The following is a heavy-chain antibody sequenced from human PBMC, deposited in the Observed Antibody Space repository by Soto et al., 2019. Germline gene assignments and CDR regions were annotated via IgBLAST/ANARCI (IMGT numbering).Heavy chain of an antibody. CDR3: AKDGRTDGHNLYHPRCGY. V-gene: IGHV3-30*18. CDR1: GFTFSSYG. J-gene: IGHJ4*02. Sequence: QVQLVESGGGVVQPGRSLRLSCAASGFTFSSYGMHWVRQAPGKGLEWVAVISYDGSDKYYADSVKGRFTISRDNSKNTLGLQMNILRSEDTTLYYCAKDGRTDGHNLYHPRCGYWGQGTLVTFSS. CDR2: ISYDGSDK. D-gene: IGHD1-26*01.